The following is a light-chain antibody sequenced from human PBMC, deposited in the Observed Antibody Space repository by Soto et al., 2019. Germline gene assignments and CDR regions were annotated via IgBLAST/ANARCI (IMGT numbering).Light chain of an antibody. J-gene: IGKJ3*01. Sequence: DIVMTQSPLSLPVTPGEPASISCRSSQSLLLSNGYNYLDWYLQKPGQSPQLLIYLGSNRASGVPDMFSGSGSGTDFTLRISRVEAEDVGVYYCMQALQTPRAFGPGTKVDIK. CDR3: MQALQTPRA. V-gene: IGKV2-28*01. CDR1: QSLLLSNGYNY. CDR2: LGS.